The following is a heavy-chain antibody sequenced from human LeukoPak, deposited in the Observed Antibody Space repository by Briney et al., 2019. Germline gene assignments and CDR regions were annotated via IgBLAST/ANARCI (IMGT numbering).Heavy chain of an antibody. D-gene: IGHD3-3*02. CDR1: GFTFSDYS. CDR3: ARDYPRSFSSDC. CDR2: INSNSKTI. Sequence: PGGSLRLSCAASGFTFSDYSMNWVRQAPGKGLEWVSHINSNSKTIYYTDSVKGRFTISRDNAKNSLFLQMNSLRAEDTAVYYCARDYPRSFSSDCWGQGTLVTVSS. J-gene: IGHJ4*02. V-gene: IGHV3-48*01.